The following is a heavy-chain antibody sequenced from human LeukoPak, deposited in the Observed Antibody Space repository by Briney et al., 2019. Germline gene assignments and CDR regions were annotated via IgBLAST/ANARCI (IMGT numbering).Heavy chain of an antibody. Sequence: PGGSLRLSCAASGFTVSSNYMSWVRQAPGKGLEWVSVIYSGGSTYYADSVKGRFTISRDNSKNTLYLQMNSLRAEDTAVYYCARAGSSYDLDYWGQGTLVTVSS. V-gene: IGHV3-53*01. CDR1: GFTVSSNY. CDR2: IYSGGST. D-gene: IGHD3-3*01. J-gene: IGHJ4*02. CDR3: ARAGSSYDLDY.